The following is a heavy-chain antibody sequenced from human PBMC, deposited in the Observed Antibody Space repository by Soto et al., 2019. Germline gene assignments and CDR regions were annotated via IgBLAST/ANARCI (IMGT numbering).Heavy chain of an antibody. J-gene: IGHJ5*02. V-gene: IGHV3-74*01. CDR3: ARADYVLRFDP. Sequence: EVQLVESGGDLVQPGGSLRLSCAASAFTFSNYWMHWVRQAPGKGLVWVSRINGDGSSTIYADSVKGRFTISRDNAKNTLYLKLKSRRAEDRAVYYCARADYVLRFDPWGQGSLVTVSS. CDR1: AFTFSNYW. CDR2: INGDGSST. D-gene: IGHD3-10*02.